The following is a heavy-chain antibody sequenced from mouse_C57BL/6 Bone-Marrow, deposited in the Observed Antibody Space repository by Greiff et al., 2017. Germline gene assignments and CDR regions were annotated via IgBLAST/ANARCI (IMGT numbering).Heavy chain of an antibody. CDR1: GYTFTSYW. V-gene: IGHV1-61*01. Sequence: VQLQQPGAELVRPGSSVKLSCKASGYTFTSYWMDWVKQRPGQGLEWIGNIYPSDSETHYNQKFKDKATLTVDKSSSTAYMQLSSLTSEDSAVYYCARGVLYDGYYAPFDYWGQGTTLTVSS. J-gene: IGHJ2*01. D-gene: IGHD2-3*01. CDR2: IYPSDSET. CDR3: ARGVLYDGYYAPFDY.